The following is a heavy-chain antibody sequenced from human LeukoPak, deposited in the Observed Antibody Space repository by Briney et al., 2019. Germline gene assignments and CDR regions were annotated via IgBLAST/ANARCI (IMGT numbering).Heavy chain of an antibody. J-gene: IGHJ4*02. CDR1: GFTFSNAW. CDR3: TTDIYYDSSGYSDYFDY. CDR2: IKSKTDGGTT. D-gene: IGHD3-22*01. V-gene: IGHV3-15*01. Sequence: PGGSLRLSCAASGFTFSNAWMSWVRQAPGKGLEWVGRIKSKTDGGTTDYAAPVKGRFTISRDDSKNTLYLQMNSLKTEDTAVYYCTTDIYYDSSGYSDYFDYWGQGTLVTVSS.